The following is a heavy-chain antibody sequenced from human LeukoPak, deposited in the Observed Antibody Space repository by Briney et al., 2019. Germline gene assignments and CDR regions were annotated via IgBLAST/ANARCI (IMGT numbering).Heavy chain of an antibody. CDR1: GGSISSGGYY. J-gene: IGHJ2*01. V-gene: IGHV4-31*03. CDR2: IYYSGST. CDR3: ARNTYYNILTGYYGYFDL. D-gene: IGHD3-9*01. Sequence: NPSETLSLTCTVSGGSISSGGYYWSWIRQHPGKGLEWIGYIYYSGSTYYNPSLKSRVTISVDTSKNQFSLKLSSVTAADTAVYYCARNTYYNILTGYYGYFDLWGRGTLVTVSS.